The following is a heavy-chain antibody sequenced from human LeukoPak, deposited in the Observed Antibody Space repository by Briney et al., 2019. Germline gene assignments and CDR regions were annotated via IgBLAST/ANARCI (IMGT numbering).Heavy chain of an antibody. Sequence: GESLKISCKGSGYSFTSYWIGWVRQMPGKGLEWMGIIYPGDSDTRYSPPFQGQVTISADKSISTAYLQWSSLKASDTAMYYCASVGPDYYDSSGYDAFDIWGQGTMVTVSS. CDR3: ASVGPDYYDSSGYDAFDI. V-gene: IGHV5-51*01. CDR1: GYSFTSYW. CDR2: IYPGDSDT. D-gene: IGHD3-22*01. J-gene: IGHJ3*02.